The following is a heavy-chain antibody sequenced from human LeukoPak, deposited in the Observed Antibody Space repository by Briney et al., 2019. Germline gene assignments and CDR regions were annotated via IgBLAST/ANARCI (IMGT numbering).Heavy chain of an antibody. CDR3: ARDANRGYSGYDGGYFDY. J-gene: IGHJ4*02. CDR2: IYYSGST. D-gene: IGHD5-12*01. V-gene: IGHV4-59*01. CDR1: GGSICSYY. Sequence: SETLSLTCTVSGGSICSYYWIWIRQPPRKGLDGVGYIYYSGSTNYNPSLKSRVTISVDTSKNQFSLKLSSVTAADTAVYYCARDANRGYSGYDGGYFDYWGQGTLVTVSS.